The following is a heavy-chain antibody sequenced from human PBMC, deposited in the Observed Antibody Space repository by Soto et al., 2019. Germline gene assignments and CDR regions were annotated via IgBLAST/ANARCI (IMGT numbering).Heavy chain of an antibody. D-gene: IGHD2-15*01. J-gene: IGHJ6*03. CDR2: IYYSGST. CDR1: GGSISSSSYY. Sequence: PSETLSLTCTVSGGSISSSSYYWGWIRQPPGKGLEWIGSIYYSGSTYYNPSLKSRVTISVDTSKNQFSLKLSSVTAADTAVYYCARQFPPGGSFLISHGYYMDVWGKGTTVTVSS. V-gene: IGHV4-39*01. CDR3: ARQFPPGGSFLISHGYYMDV.